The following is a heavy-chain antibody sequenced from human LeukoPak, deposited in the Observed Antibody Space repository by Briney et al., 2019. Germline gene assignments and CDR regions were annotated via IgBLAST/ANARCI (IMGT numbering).Heavy chain of an antibody. V-gene: IGHV3-30-3*01. J-gene: IGHJ4*02. D-gene: IGHD2-2*01. CDR1: GFTFSSYA. CDR3: ARGQIVVVPAAMYY. Sequence: GGSLRLSCAASGFTFSSYAMHWVRRAPGKGLEWVAVISYDGSNKYYADSVKGRFTISRDNSKNTLYLQMNSLRAEDTAVYYCARGQIVVVPAAMYYWGQGPLVTVSS. CDR2: ISYDGSNK.